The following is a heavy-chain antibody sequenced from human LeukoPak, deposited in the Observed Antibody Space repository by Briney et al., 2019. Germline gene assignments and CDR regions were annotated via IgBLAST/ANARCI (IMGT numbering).Heavy chain of an antibody. CDR1: GGSVSSSYY. V-gene: IGHV4-39*02. J-gene: IGHJ4*02. D-gene: IGHD1-1*01. CDR2: ICSGGNI. CDR3: ARDGPWKSDY. Sequence: SETLSLTCTVSGGSVSSSYYWGWIRQPPGKGLEWIGSICSGGNICSNPSLESRVTISVDSSRSHFFLQLTSVTAADTAVYFCARDGPWKSDYWGQGTLVTVSS.